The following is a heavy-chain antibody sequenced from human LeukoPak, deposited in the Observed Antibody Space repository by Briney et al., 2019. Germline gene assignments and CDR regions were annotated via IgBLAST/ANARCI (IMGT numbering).Heavy chain of an antibody. J-gene: IGHJ6*03. CDR1: GVSIRSDTYY. CDR2: YHNGNS. CDR3: ARLWDSTGLYFYYYMDV. D-gene: IGHD6-25*01. Sequence: PSETLSLTCIVSGVSIRSDTYYWGWLRQPPGKGLEWIGNYHNGNSYYKPSLKSRITISEDTSGNQFSLRVTSVTAADTAVYYCARLWDSTGLYFYYYMDVWGEGTTVTVSS. V-gene: IGHV4-39*01.